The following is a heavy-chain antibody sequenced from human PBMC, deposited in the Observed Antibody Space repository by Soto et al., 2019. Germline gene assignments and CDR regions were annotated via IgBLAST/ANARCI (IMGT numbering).Heavy chain of an antibody. CDR1: GFALSGCA. D-gene: IGHD3-10*01. CDR2: DRGSGGDT. V-gene: IGHV3-23*01. Sequence: EVQLLESGGGLVQPGGSLRLSCAASGFALSGCAMGWVRQAPGKGLEWVSLDRGSGGDTYHADSVEGRLTTFRDNSKNTLYLQMNNLRVEDTAIYYCAKDRGGNGYPAFDIWGQGTLVTVSS. J-gene: IGHJ3*02. CDR3: AKDRGGNGYPAFDI.